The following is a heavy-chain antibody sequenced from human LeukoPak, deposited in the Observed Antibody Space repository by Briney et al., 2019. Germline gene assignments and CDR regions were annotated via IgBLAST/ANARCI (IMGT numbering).Heavy chain of an antibody. D-gene: IGHD2-15*01. CDR1: GFTFSSYG. CDR2: IRYDGSTT. Sequence: GGSLRLSCAASGFTFSSYGMHWVRQAPGKGLEWAAFIRYDGSTTSYADSVKGRFTISRDNAKNSLYLQMNTLRAEDTAVYYCASRYCSGGSCYFDYWGQGTLVTVSS. CDR3: ASRYCSGGSCYFDY. J-gene: IGHJ4*02. V-gene: IGHV3-30*02.